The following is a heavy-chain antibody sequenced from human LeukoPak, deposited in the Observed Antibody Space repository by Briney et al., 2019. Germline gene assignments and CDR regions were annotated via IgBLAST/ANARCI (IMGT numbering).Heavy chain of an antibody. CDR3: ARGASSGYLGY. V-gene: IGHV3-74*01. D-gene: IGHD1-26*01. CDR2: INSVGSRT. Sequence: GGSLRLSCAASGFTFSNYWMEWVRQAPGKGLVWVSHINSVGSRTTYADSVKGRFTISRDNAKNTLYLQLNSLRPEDTAVCYCARGASSGYLGYWGQGTLVTVSS. J-gene: IGHJ4*02. CDR1: GFTFSNYW.